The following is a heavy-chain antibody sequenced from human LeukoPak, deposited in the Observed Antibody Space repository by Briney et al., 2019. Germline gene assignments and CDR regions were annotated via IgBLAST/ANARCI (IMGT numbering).Heavy chain of an antibody. D-gene: IGHD5-18*01. CDR2: IYYSGST. J-gene: IGHJ6*02. CDR3: AREGGYSYGRSLDRLYYYYYNGMDV. V-gene: IGHV4-59*01. Sequence: PAETESLTCTVSGGSISSYYWSWIRQPPGKGLEWIGYIYYSGSTNYNPSLKSRVTISVDTSKNQFSLKLSSVTAADTAVYYCAREGGYSYGRSLDRLYYYYYNGMDVWRQGNRTIVSS. CDR1: GGSISSYY.